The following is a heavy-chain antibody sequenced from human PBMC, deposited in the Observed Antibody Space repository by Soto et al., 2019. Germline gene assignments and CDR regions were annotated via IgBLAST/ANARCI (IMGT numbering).Heavy chain of an antibody. V-gene: IGHV3-23*01. CDR2: ISGSGGST. Sequence: PGGSLRLSCAASGFTFSSYSMNWVRQAPGKGLEWVSAISGSGGSTYYADSVKGRFTISRDTSKNQFSLNLSSVTAADTAVYYCAGAPNWAYFDFWGLGTLVTVSS. J-gene: IGHJ4*02. D-gene: IGHD7-27*01. CDR3: AGAPNWAYFDF. CDR1: GFTFSSYS.